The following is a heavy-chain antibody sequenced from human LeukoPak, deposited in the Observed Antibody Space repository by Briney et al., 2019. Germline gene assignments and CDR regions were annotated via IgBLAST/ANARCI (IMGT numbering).Heavy chain of an antibody. CDR2: ISDSGDTT. D-gene: IGHD1-1*01. V-gene: IGHV3-23*01. Sequence: GGSLRLSCAASGFYFRTYVMSWVRHAPGKGLEWVSAISDSGDTTYYADSVEGRFTISRDNSKNTVFLQMNSLRAEDTAVYYCARHDRSMRFLDYWGQGTLVTVSS. CDR3: ARHDRSMRFLDY. CDR1: GFYFRTYV. J-gene: IGHJ4*02.